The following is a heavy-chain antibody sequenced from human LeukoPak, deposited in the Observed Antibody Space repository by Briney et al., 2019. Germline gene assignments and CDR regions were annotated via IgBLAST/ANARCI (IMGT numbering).Heavy chain of an antibody. CDR2: IYYTGST. V-gene: IGHV4-59*01. CDR1: GYSISSDYY. Sequence: ETLSLTCAVSGYSISSDYYWGWIRQPPGKGLEWIGSIYYTGSTNYSPSLKGRVTILVDTSKNQFSLKMNSVTAADTALYYCARVGSGYSTFYFDYWGQGLLVTVSS. J-gene: IGHJ4*02. CDR3: ARVGSGYSTFYFDY. D-gene: IGHD3-3*01.